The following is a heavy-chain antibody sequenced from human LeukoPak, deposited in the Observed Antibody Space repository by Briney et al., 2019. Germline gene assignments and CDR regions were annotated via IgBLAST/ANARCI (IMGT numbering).Heavy chain of an antibody. J-gene: IGHJ4*02. CDR1: GFTFSSYA. Sequence: GGSLRLSRAASGFTFSSYAMSWVRQAPGKGLEWVSAISGSGGRTYYADSVKGRFTISRDNSKNTLYLQMNSLRAEDTAVYYCAKRYSSSWYYFDYWGQGTLVTVSS. D-gene: IGHD6-13*01. CDR2: ISGSGGRT. CDR3: AKRYSSSWYYFDY. V-gene: IGHV3-23*01.